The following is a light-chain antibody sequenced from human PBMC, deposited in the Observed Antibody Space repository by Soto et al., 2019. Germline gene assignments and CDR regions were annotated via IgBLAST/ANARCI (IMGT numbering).Light chain of an antibody. J-gene: IGKJ5*01. CDR2: DAS. CDR3: QQRSNWPPT. CDR1: QSVSSY. Sequence: EIVLTQSPGTLSLSPGERATLSCRASQSVSSYLAWYQQKPGQAPRLLIYDASNRATGIPARFSGSGSGTDFTLTISCLEPEDFAVYYCQQRSNWPPTFGQGTRLEI. V-gene: IGKV3-11*01.